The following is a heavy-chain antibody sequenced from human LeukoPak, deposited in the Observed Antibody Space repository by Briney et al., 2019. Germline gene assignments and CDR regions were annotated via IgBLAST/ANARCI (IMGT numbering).Heavy chain of an antibody. D-gene: IGHD4-17*01. CDR3: ARDGGSYGDAAN. J-gene: IGHJ4*02. V-gene: IGHV1-46*01. Sequence: ASVEVSCKASGYTFTSYYMHWVRQAPGQGLEWMGIINPSGGSTSYAQKFQGRVTMTRDMSTSTVYMELSSLRSEDTAVYYCARDGGSYGDAANWGQGTLVTVSS. CDR1: GYTFTSYY. CDR2: INPSGGST.